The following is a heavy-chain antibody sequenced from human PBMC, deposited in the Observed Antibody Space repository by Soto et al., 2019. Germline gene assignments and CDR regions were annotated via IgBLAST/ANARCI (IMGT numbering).Heavy chain of an antibody. CDR2: IYYGGST. D-gene: IGHD6-19*01. V-gene: IGHV4-39*01. CDR3: ATLRLSAGPYFDY. CDR1: GGSISSSIYY. Sequence: LSLTCSVSGGSISSSIYYWGWIRQPPGKGLEWIGTIYYGGSTYYNPSLKSRVTISVDTSKNQFSLKLTSVTAADTAVYYCATLRLSAGPYFDYWGLGTLVTVSS. J-gene: IGHJ4*02.